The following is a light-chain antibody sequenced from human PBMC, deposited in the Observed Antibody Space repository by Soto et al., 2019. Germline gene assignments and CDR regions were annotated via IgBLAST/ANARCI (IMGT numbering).Light chain of an antibody. V-gene: IGKV1-8*01. CDR2: AAA. Sequence: AIRMTQSPSSFSASTGDRVTITCRASQGISSYLAWYQQKPGKAPKLLIYAAATLQRVAPSRFSASRSGTEFTLTVSGLQSEDFATYYCHQYLNYPYTFGQGTKLEI. J-gene: IGKJ2*01. CDR3: HQYLNYPYT. CDR1: QGISSY.